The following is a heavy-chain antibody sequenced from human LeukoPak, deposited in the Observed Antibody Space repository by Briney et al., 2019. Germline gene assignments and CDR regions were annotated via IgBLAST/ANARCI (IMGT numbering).Heavy chain of an antibody. V-gene: IGHV1-8*03. Sequence: GASVKVSCKASGYTFTSYDINWVRQATGQGLEWMGWMNPNSGNTGYAQKFQGRVTITRNTSISTAYMELSGLRSEDTAVYYCARDTFDSSGYYGYWGQGTLVTVSS. CDR2: MNPNSGNT. J-gene: IGHJ4*02. CDR1: GYTFTSYD. D-gene: IGHD3-22*01. CDR3: ARDTFDSSGYYGY.